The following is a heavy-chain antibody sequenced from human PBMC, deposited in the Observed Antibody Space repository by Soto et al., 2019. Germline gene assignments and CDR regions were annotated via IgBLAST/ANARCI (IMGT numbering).Heavy chain of an antibody. CDR2: IYYSGST. CDR1: GGSISSGGYY. D-gene: IGHD2-21*02. Sequence: QVQLQESGPGLVKPSQTLSLTCTVSGGSISSGGYYWTWIRQHPGKGLEWIGYIYYSGSTYYNPSLNSRVTISVDTSKNQCSLKLSSVTAADTAVYYCARVCGGDCHYGMDVWGQGTTVTVSS. CDR3: ARVCGGDCHYGMDV. J-gene: IGHJ6*02. V-gene: IGHV4-31*03.